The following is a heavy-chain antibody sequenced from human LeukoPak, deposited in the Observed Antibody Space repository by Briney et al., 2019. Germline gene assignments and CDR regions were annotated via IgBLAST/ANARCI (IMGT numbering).Heavy chain of an antibody. CDR1: GYTFTGYY. D-gene: IGHD1-14*01. CDR3: AREPYRTAFDI. CDR2: INPNSGGT. J-gene: IGHJ3*02. Sequence: ASVKVSCKASGYTFTGYYMYWVRQAPGQGLEWVGWINPNSGGTNYAQKFQGRVTMTRDTSISTAYMELSRLRSDDTAVYYCAREPYRTAFDIWGQGTMVTVSS. V-gene: IGHV1-2*02.